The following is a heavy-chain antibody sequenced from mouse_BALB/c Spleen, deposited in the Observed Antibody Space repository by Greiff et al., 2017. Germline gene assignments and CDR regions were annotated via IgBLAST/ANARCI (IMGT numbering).Heavy chain of an antibody. D-gene: IGHD2-1*01. V-gene: IGHV5-6-5*01. CDR1: GFTFTSYA. J-gene: IGHJ3*01. CDR3: ARGLYGNFLFAY. CDR2: ISSGGST. Sequence: EVQLMESGAGLVKPGGSLKLSCAASGFTFTSYAMSWVRQTPEKGLEWVASISSGGSTYYPDSVKGRFTISRDNARNILYLQMSSLRSEDTAMYYCARGLYGNFLFAYWGQGTLVTVSA.